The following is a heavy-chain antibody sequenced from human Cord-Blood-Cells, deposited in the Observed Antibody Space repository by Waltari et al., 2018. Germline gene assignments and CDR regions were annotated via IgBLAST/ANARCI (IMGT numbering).Heavy chain of an antibody. CDR3: ARDGRVTMMSAAIRGYYYYMDV. V-gene: IGHV4-4*07. D-gene: IGHD2-2*02. CDR1: GGSISSYY. Sequence: QVQLQESGPGLVKPSETLSLTCTVSGGSISSYYWRWIRQPAGPGLDWIGRIYTSGRTNYNPSLKSRVTMSVDTSKNQFSLKLSSVTAADTAVYYCARDGRVTMMSAAIRGYYYYMDVWGKGTTVTVSS. CDR2: IYTSGRT. J-gene: IGHJ6*03.